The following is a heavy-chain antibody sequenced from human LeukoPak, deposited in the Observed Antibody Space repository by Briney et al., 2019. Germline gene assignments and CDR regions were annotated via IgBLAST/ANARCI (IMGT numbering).Heavy chain of an antibody. Sequence: SETLSLTCTVSGGSISSSSDYWGGIRPPPGKGLEWIGSIYYSGNTYYNPSLKSRVTISLDTSKNQFSLKLSSVTAADTAVYYCARQSVRAIAIAARPGNYFDYWGQGTLVTVSS. CDR2: IYYSGNT. D-gene: IGHD6-6*01. CDR3: ARQSVRAIAIAARPGNYFDY. J-gene: IGHJ4*02. CDR1: GGSISSSSDY. V-gene: IGHV4-39*01.